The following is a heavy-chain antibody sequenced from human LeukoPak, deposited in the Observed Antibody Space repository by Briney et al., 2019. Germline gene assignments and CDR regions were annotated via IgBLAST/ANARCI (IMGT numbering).Heavy chain of an antibody. CDR1: GFTFSSYG. D-gene: IGHD3-10*01. J-gene: IGHJ4*02. V-gene: IGHV3-30*18. Sequence: PGRSLRLSCAASGFTFSSYGMHWVRQAPGKGLEWVAVISYDGSNKYYADSAKGRFTISRDNSKNTLYLQMNSLRAEDTAVYYCAKDSGLGLDYWGQGTLVTVSS. CDR3: AKDSGLGLDY. CDR2: ISYDGSNK.